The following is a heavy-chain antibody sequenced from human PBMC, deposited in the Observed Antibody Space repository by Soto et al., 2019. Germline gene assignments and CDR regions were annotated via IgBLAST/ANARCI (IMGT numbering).Heavy chain of an antibody. J-gene: IGHJ3*02. V-gene: IGHV1-18*01. CDR1: GYTFTSYG. D-gene: IGHD3-9*01. CDR3: ARDPLEPDILTGYTNVDDAFDI. Sequence: AASVKVSCKASGYTFTSYGISWVRQAPGQGLEWMGWISAYNGNTNYAQKLQGRVTMTTDTSTSTAYMELRSLRSDDTAVYYCARDPLEPDILTGYTNVDDAFDIWGQGTMVTVSS. CDR2: ISAYNGNT.